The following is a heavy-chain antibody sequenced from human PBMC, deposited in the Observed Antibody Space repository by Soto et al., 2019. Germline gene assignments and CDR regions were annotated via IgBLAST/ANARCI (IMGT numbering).Heavy chain of an antibody. J-gene: IGHJ4*02. D-gene: IGHD1-1*01. CDR2: ISAYSGNT. CDR3: ARDQTVLDY. V-gene: IGHV1-18*01. CDR1: GYTFTAYA. Sequence: GASVKVSCKASGYTFTAYAFNWVRQAPGQGLEWMGWISAYSGNTKYAQKLQGRVTMTTDTSTSTAYLELRSLRSDDTAVYYCARDQTVLDYWGQGTLVTVSS.